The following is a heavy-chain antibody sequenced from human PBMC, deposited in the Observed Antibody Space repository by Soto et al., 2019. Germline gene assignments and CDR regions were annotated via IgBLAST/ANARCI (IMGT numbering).Heavy chain of an antibody. CDR3: AKVSSGWYGMDV. V-gene: IGHV3-23*01. J-gene: IGHJ6*02. CDR1: GFTSSSYA. CDR2: ISGSGGST. Sequence: EVQLLESGGGLVQPGGSLRLSCAASGFTSSSYAMSWVRQAPGKGLEWVSAISGSGGSTYYADSVKGRFTISRDNSKNTLYLQMNSLRAEDTAVYYCAKVSSGWYGMDVWGQGTTVTVSS. D-gene: IGHD6-19*01.